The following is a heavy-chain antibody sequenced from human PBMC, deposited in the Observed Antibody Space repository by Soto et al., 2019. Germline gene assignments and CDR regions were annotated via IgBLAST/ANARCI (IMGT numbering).Heavy chain of an antibody. J-gene: IGHJ3*02. Sequence: EAEPGQTGPTTTGPGESLKISCKGSGYSFTSYWIGWVRQMPGKGLEWMGIIYPGDSDTRYSPSFQGQVTISADKSISTAYLQWSSLKASDTAMYYCARLGSSSWAVIGLLTNPAPSAFDIWGQGTMVTVSS. V-gene: IGHV5-51*01. D-gene: IGHD6-13*01. CDR1: GYSFTSYW. CDR3: ARLGSSSWAVIGLLTNPAPSAFDI. CDR2: IYPGDSDT.